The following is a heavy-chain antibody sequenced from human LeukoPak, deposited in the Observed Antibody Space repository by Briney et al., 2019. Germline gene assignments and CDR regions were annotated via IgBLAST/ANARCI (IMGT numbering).Heavy chain of an antibody. CDR1: GYTFTSYY. Sequence: ASVKVSCKASGYTFTSYYMHWVRQAPGQGLEWMGIINPSGGSTSYAQKFQGRVTMTRNTSISTAYMELSSLRSEDTAVYYCARGGLWFGELLENDYWGQGTLVTVSS. CDR3: ARGGLWFGELLENDY. CDR2: INPSGGST. V-gene: IGHV1-46*01. D-gene: IGHD3-10*01. J-gene: IGHJ4*02.